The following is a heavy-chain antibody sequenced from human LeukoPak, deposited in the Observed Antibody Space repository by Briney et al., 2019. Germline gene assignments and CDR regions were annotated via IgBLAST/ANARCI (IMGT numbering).Heavy chain of an antibody. CDR2: ISGSGSST. Sequence: GGSLRLSCAASGFTFSSYAMSWVRQAPGKGLEWVSVISGSGSSTCYADSVKGRFTISRDSSKNTLYLQMNSLRAEDTAVYYCAKDMYNYGHRADHWGQGTLVSVSS. CDR1: GFTFSSYA. V-gene: IGHV3-23*01. CDR3: AKDMYNYGHRADH. J-gene: IGHJ4*02. D-gene: IGHD5-18*01.